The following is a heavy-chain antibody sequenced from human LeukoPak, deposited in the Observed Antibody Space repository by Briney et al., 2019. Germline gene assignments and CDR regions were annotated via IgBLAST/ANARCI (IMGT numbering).Heavy chain of an antibody. D-gene: IGHD3-22*01. J-gene: IGHJ4*02. V-gene: IGHV3-30*02. CDR3: AKAGAMILQHYFDY. CDR2: IRYDGSNK. CDR1: GFTFSSYG. Sequence: GGSLRLSCAASGFTFSSYGMHWVRQAPGKGLEWVAFIRYDGSNKYYADSVKGRFTISRDNPKNTLYLQMNSLRAEDTAVYYCAKAGAMILQHYFDYWGQGTLVTVSS.